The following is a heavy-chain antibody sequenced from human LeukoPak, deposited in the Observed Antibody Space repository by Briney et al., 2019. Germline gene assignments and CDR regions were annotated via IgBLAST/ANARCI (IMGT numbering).Heavy chain of an antibody. Sequence: PGGSLRLSCAASGFTFSSYSMNWVRQAPGKGLEWVSSISSSSSYIYYADSVKGRFTISRDNAKNSLYLQMNSLRAEDTAVYYCAREYYGSGSYRSYYYMDVWGKGTTVTVSS. V-gene: IGHV3-21*01. J-gene: IGHJ6*03. CDR1: GFTFSSYS. CDR3: AREYYGSGSYRSYYYMDV. CDR2: ISSSSSYI. D-gene: IGHD3-10*01.